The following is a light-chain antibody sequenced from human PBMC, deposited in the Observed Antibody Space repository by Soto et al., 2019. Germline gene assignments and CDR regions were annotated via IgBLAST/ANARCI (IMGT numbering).Light chain of an antibody. CDR1: SSAIGNYDF. CDR2: EVS. V-gene: IGLV2-14*01. J-gene: IGLJ2*01. Sequence: QSVVTQPASVSGSPGQSITISCTGTSSAIGNYDFVSWYQQVPGTAPKAMIYEVSSRPSGVSNRFSGSKSGNTASLTISGLQAQDEAYYYCSSYTTSTSFILFGGGTKVTVL. CDR3: SSYTTSTSFIL.